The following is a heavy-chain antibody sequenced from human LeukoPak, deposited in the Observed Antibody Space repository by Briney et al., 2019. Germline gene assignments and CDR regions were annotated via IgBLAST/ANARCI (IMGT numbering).Heavy chain of an antibody. CDR3: ARDTPDYYDSSGYHNYFDY. CDR2: IYSGGST. Sequence: PGGSLRLSCAASGFTVSSNYMSRVRQAPGKGLEWVSVIYSGGSTYYADSVKGRFTISRDNSKNTLYLQMNSLRAEDTAVYYCARDTPDYYDSSGYHNYFDYWGQGTLVTVSS. J-gene: IGHJ4*02. D-gene: IGHD3-22*01. CDR1: GFTVSSNY. V-gene: IGHV3-66*01.